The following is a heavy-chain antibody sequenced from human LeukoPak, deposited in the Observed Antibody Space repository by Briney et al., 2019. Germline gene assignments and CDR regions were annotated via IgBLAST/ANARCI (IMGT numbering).Heavy chain of an antibody. CDR1: GFXFSAYR. Sequence: GGSLRLSCAGTGFXFSAYRMNWVRQAPGKGLEWVSSISSSSSYIYYADSVKGRITISRDNAKNSLYLQMNSLRVEDTAVYYCARDKDVYFDYWGQGTLVTVSS. J-gene: IGHJ4*02. CDR2: ISSSSSYI. CDR3: ARDKDVYFDY. V-gene: IGHV3-21*01.